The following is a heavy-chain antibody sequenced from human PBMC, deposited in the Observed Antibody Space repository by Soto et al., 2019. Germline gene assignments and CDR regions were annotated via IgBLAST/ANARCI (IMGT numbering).Heavy chain of an antibody. CDR1: GFTFSSYW. D-gene: IGHD5-18*01. J-gene: IGHJ6*02. Sequence: LRLSCAASGFTFSSYWMHWVRQAPGKGLVWVSRINSDGSSTSYADSVKGRFTISRDNAKNTLYLQMNSLRAEDTAVYYCARGPNPYSYGPWATRYYGMDVWGQGTTVTVS. V-gene: IGHV3-74*01. CDR2: INSDGSST. CDR3: ARGPNPYSYGPWATRYYGMDV.